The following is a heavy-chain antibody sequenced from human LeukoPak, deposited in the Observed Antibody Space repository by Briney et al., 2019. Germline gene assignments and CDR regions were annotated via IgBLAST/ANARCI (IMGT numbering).Heavy chain of an antibody. CDR3: ARGVVVVVAALGSFDY. Sequence: PSETLSLTCAVYGGSFGGYYWSWIRQPPGKGLEWIGEINHSGSTNYNPSLKSRVTISVDTSKNQFSLKLSSVTAADTAVYYCARGVVVVVAALGSFDYWGQGTLVTVSS. V-gene: IGHV4-34*01. CDR1: GGSFGGYY. J-gene: IGHJ4*02. CDR2: INHSGST. D-gene: IGHD2-15*01.